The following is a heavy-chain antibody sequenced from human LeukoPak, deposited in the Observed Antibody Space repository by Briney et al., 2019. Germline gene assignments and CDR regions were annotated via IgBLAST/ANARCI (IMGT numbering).Heavy chain of an antibody. CDR1: GCSISSSSYY. CDR3: ARVGIGYSSGWYRVL. V-gene: IGHV4-39*01. Sequence: PSETLSLTCTASGCSISSSSYYWGWIRQPPGKGLEWIGSICYSGRTYYNPSLKSRVTISVDTSKNQFYLKLSSVTAADTAVFYCARVGIGYSSGWYRVLWGQGTLVTVSS. J-gene: IGHJ4*02. CDR2: ICYSGRT. D-gene: IGHD6-19*01.